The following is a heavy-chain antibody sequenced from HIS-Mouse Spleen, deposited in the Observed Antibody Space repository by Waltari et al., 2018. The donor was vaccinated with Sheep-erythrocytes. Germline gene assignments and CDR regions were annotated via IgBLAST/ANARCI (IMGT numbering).Heavy chain of an antibody. CDR3: ARITVDQLVDYYYYYGMDV. CDR1: GFSLSNARMG. Sequence: QVTLKESGPVLVKPTETLTLTCTVSGFSLSNARMGVSWIRQPPGKALEWLAHIFSNDETSYSPSLKRRLTSSKDTSKSQVVLTMTNMDPVDTATYYCARITVDQLVDYYYYYGMDVWGQGTTVTVS. CDR2: IFSNDET. D-gene: IGHD6-13*01. V-gene: IGHV2-26*01. J-gene: IGHJ6*02.